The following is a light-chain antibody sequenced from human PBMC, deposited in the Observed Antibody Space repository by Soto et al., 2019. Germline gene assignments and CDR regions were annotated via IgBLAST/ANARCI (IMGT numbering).Light chain of an antibody. Sequence: DIQMTQSPSSVSASVGDRVTITCRASQDIGSWFAWYQQKPGKVPKLLIYAASILQSGVPSRFSGSGSGTDFTLTISGLEPADSGTYLCHQHGGTPETFGLGTKVEIK. CDR1: QDIGSW. J-gene: IGKJ1*01. V-gene: IGKV1D-12*01. CDR3: HQHGGTPET. CDR2: AAS.